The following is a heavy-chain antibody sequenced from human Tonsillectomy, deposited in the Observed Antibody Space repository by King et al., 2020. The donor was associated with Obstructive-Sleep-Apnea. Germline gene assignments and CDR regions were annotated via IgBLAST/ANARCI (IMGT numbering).Heavy chain of an antibody. V-gene: IGHV3-30*18. Sequence: VQLVESGGGVVQPGRSLRLSCAASGFTFSSYGMHWVRQAPGKGLEWVAVISYDGSNKYYADSVKGRFTISRDNSKNTLYLQMNSLRAEDTAVYYCAKDGQDIVVVVAATPPFYYGMDVWGKGTTVTVSS. CDR3: AKDGQDIVVVVAATPPFYYGMDV. CDR2: ISYDGSNK. CDR1: GFTFSSYG. J-gene: IGHJ6*04. D-gene: IGHD2-15*01.